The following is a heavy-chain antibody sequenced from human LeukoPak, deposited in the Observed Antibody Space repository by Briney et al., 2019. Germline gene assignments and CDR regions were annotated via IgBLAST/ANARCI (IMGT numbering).Heavy chain of an antibody. CDR3: ARIFSSYAEY. Sequence: AGGSLRLSCAASGFTVSSNYMSWVRQAPGKGLEWVSVIYSGGSTYYADSVKGRFTISRDNSKNTLYLQMNSLRAEDTAVYYCARIFSSYAEYWGQGTLVTVSP. CDR2: IYSGGST. D-gene: IGHD6-6*01. V-gene: IGHV3-53*01. J-gene: IGHJ4*02. CDR1: GFTVSSNY.